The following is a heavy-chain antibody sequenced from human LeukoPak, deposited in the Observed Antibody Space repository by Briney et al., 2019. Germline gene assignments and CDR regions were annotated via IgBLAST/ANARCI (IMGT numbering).Heavy chain of an antibody. D-gene: IGHD3-10*01. CDR3: ARVARGEYGDYFGY. J-gene: IGHJ4*02. CDR1: GGSISSYY. Sequence: SSETLSLTCTVSGGSISSYYWSWIRQPPGKGLEWIGYIYYSGSTNYNPSLKSRVTISVDTSKNQFSLKLSSVTAADTAVYYCARVARGEYGDYFGYWGQGTLVTVSS. V-gene: IGHV4-59*01. CDR2: IYYSGST.